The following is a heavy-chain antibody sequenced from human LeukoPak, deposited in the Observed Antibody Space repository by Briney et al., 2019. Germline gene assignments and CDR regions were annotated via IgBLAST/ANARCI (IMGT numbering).Heavy chain of an antibody. D-gene: IGHD6-19*01. J-gene: IGHJ5*02. Sequence: RGGSLRLSCAASGFTFSSHWMSWVRQVPGKGLEWVANIKEDGSEKYYVDSVKGRFTISRDNVKNLLYLQMNSLRAEDTAVYYCARHTRGWFSRARDWFDPWGQGTLVTVSS. V-gene: IGHV3-7*01. CDR2: IKEDGSEK. CDR1: GFTFSSHW. CDR3: ARHTRGWFSRARDWFDP.